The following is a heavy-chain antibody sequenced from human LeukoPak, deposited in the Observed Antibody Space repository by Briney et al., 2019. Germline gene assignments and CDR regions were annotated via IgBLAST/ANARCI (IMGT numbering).Heavy chain of an antibody. D-gene: IGHD4-23*01. CDR1: GGSISSYY. CDR2: IYYSGST. J-gene: IGHJ4*02. CDR3: ARDVRGRDYGGNIFDY. V-gene: IGHV4-59*12. Sequence: SETLSLTCTVSGGSISSYYWSWIRQPPGKGLEWIGYIYYSGSTNYNPSLKSRVTISVDTSKNQFSLQLSSVTAADTAVYYCARDVRGRDYGGNIFDYWGQGTLVTVSS.